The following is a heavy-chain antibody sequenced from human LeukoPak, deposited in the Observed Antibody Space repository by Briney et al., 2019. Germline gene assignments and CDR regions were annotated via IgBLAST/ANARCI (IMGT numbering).Heavy chain of an antibody. J-gene: IGHJ4*02. CDR2: IYYSGST. CDR1: GGSISSYY. V-gene: IGHV4-59*01. D-gene: IGHD6-19*01. CDR3: AAGVPLWYSSGWYPDY. Sequence: SETLSLTCTVSGGSISSYYWSWIRQPPGKGLEWIGYIYYSGSTNYNPSLKSRVTISVDTSKNQFSLKLSSVTAADTAVYYCAAGVPLWYSSGWYPDYWGQGTLVTVSS.